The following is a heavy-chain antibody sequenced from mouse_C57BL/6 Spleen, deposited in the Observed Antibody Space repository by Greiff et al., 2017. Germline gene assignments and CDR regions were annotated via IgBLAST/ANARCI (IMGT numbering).Heavy chain of an antibody. Sequence: VQLQQPGAELVRPGSSVKLSCKASGYTFTSYWMDWVKQRPGQGLEWIGNIYPSDSETHYNQKFKDKATLTVDKSSSTAYMQLSSLTSEDSAVYYCARNYYSNYYWYVDVWGTGTTVTVSS. V-gene: IGHV1-61*01. J-gene: IGHJ1*03. CDR3: ARNYYSNYYWYVDV. CDR2: IYPSDSET. CDR1: GYTFTSYW. D-gene: IGHD2-5*01.